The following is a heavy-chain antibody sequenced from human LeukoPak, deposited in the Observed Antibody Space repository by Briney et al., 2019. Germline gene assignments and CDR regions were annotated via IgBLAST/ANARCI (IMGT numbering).Heavy chain of an antibody. V-gene: IGHV3-30*18. J-gene: IGHJ4*02. D-gene: IGHD3-10*01. CDR1: GFTFSSYG. Sequence: GGSLRLSCAASGFTFSSYGMHWVRQAPGKGLEWVAVISYDGSNKYYADSVKGRFTISGDNSKNTLYLQMDSLRAEDTAVYYCAKGVTMVRGVISRYFDYWGQGTLVTVSS. CDR2: ISYDGSNK. CDR3: AKGVTMVRGVISRYFDY.